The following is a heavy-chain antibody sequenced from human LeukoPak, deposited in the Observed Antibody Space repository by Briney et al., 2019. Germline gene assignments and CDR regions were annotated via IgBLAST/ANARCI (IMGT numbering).Heavy chain of an antibody. CDR1: GFTFSSYW. V-gene: IGHV3-7*01. CDR3: ARVQYDFWSGYSNDY. D-gene: IGHD3-3*01. CDR2: IKQDGSEK. Sequence: GGSLRLSCAASGFTFSSYWMSWVRQAPGKGLEWVANIKQDGSEKYYVDSVKSRFTISRDNAKNSLYLQMNSLRAEDTAVYYCARVQYDFWSGYSNDYWGQGTLVTVSS. J-gene: IGHJ4*02.